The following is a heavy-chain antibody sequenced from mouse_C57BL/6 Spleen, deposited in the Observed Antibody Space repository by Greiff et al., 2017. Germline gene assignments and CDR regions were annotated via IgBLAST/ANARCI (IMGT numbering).Heavy chain of an antibody. CDR3: SRYGYDYFDY. Sequence: QVQLQQPGAELVKPGASVKLSCKASGYTFTSYWMHWVKQRPGQGLEWIGMISPNSGSTYYNEKFKSKATLTVDKSSSTAYLQRSSLTSEDSAVYYCSRYGYDYFDYWGQGTTLTVSS. CDR1: GYTFTSYW. CDR2: ISPNSGST. J-gene: IGHJ2*01. D-gene: IGHD2-2*01. V-gene: IGHV1-64*01.